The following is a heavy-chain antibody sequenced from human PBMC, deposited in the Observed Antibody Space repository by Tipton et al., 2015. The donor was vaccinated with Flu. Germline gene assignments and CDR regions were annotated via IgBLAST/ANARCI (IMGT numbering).Heavy chain of an antibody. V-gene: IGHV3-48*04. CDR1: GFTFSSYS. Sequence: SLRLSCAASGFTFSSYSMNWVRQAPGKGLEWVSYISSSSSTIYYADSVKGRFTISRDNAKNSLYLQMNSLRAEDTAVYYCAVIWSGHLPRRDYWGQGTLVTVSS. CDR3: AVIWSGHLPRRDY. J-gene: IGHJ4*02. CDR2: ISSSSSTI. D-gene: IGHD3-3*01.